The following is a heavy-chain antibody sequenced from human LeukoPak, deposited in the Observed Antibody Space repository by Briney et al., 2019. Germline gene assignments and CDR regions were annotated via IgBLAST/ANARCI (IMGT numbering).Heavy chain of an antibody. Sequence: SETLSLTCTVSGGSISSGGYYWSWIRQPPGKGLEWIGYIYHSGSTYYNPSLKSRVTISVDRSKNQFSLKLSSVTAADTAVYYCASIAARPDAFDIWGQGTMVTVSS. CDR2: IYHSGST. J-gene: IGHJ3*02. CDR3: ASIAARPDAFDI. V-gene: IGHV4-30-2*01. D-gene: IGHD6-6*01. CDR1: GGSISSGGYY.